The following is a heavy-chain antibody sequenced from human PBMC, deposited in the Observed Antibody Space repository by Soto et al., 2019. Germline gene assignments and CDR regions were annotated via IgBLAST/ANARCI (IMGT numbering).Heavy chain of an antibody. J-gene: IGHJ4*02. V-gene: IGHV4-59*01. CDR2: IYYSGST. Sequence: SETLSLTCTVSGGSISSYYWSWIRQPPGKGLEWIGYIYYSGSTDYNPSLKSRVTISVDTSKNQFSLKLSSVTAADTAVYYCARHSSGSEHSDYWGQGTLVTVSS. D-gene: IGHD6-19*01. CDR1: GGSISSYY. CDR3: ARHSSGSEHSDY.